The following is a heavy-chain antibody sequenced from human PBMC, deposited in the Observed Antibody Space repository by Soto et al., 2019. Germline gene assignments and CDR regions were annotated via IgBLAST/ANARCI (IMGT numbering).Heavy chain of an antibody. V-gene: IGHV3-30*18. Sequence: LRLSCAASGFTFSSYGMHWVRQAPGKGLEWVAVISYDGSNKYYADSVKGRFTISRDNSENTLYLQMYSLRADDTAVYYCAKGIGSSTYYGMDVWGQGTTVTVSS. J-gene: IGHJ6*02. CDR1: GFTFSSYG. D-gene: IGHD3-10*01. CDR3: AKGIGSSTYYGMDV. CDR2: ISYDGSNK.